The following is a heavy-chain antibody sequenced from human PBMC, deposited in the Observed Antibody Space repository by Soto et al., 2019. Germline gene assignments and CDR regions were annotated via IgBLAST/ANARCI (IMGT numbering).Heavy chain of an antibody. CDR1: SGSISSSNW. Sequence: SETLSLTCAVSSGSISSSNWWSWVRQPPGKELEWIGEIYHSGSTNYNPSLKSRVTISVDKSKNQFSLKLSSVTAADTAVYYCAIGSIAALYYYYYYMDVWGKGTTVTVSS. CDR3: AIGSIAALYYYYYYMDV. J-gene: IGHJ6*03. CDR2: IYHSGST. D-gene: IGHD6-6*01. V-gene: IGHV4-4*02.